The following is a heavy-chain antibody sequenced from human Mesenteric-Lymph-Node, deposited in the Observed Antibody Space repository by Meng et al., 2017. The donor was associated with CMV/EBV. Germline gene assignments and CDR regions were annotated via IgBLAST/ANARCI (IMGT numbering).Heavy chain of an antibody. D-gene: IGHD3-3*02. J-gene: IGHJ4*02. Sequence: ASVKVSCKASGYTFTSYDINWVRQATGQGLERMGWMNPNSGNTGYAQKFQGRVTMTRNTSISTAYLQLNSLRTEDTGVYYCAFSSSYDFIFIYWGQGTLVTVSS. CDR2: MNPNSGNT. V-gene: IGHV1-8*01. CDR3: AFSSSYDFIFIY. CDR1: GYTFTSYD.